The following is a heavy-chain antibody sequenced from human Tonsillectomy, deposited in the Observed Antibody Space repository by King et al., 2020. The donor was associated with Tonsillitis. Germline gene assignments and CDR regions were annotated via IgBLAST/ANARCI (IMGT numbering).Heavy chain of an antibody. CDR2: ISWNSGHI. V-gene: IGHV3-9*01. D-gene: IGHD3-3*01. J-gene: IGHJ5*02. CDR1: GFIFDNYA. CDR3: AKDKTDYDFWSGWNWFHT. Sequence: VQLVESGGGLVQPGRSLRLSCAASGFIFDNYAMHWVRQAPGKGLEWVSGISWNSGHIGYADSVKGRFTISRDNAKNSLYLQMNSLRAEDTALYYCAKDKTDYDFWSGWNWFHTWGQGTLVTVSA.